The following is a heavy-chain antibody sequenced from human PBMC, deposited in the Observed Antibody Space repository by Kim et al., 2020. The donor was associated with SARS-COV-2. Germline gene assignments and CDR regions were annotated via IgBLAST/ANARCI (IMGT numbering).Heavy chain of an antibody. Sequence: GGSLRLSCVVSAFTFNSYGMHWVRQAPGKGLEWVAVISYDGSNKYYTDSVKGRFTISRDNPKNILYLQMNSLRVEDTGMYYCAKGSSGFGYDGMHDWGQGTTVIVSS. CDR1: AFTFNSYG. CDR3: AKGSSGFGYDGMHD. V-gene: IGHV3-30*18. J-gene: IGHJ6*02. D-gene: IGHD5-12*01. CDR2: ISYDGSNK.